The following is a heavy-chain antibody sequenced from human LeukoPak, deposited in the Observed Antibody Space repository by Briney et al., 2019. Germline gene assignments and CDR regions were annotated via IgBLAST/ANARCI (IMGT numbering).Heavy chain of an antibody. Sequence: GASVKVSCKASGYTFTSYYMHWVRQAPGQGLEWMGIINPSGGSTSYAQKFKGRVTMARDTSKNTVYMEMSSLRSEDTAVYYCARSAAPAIIGVVVLDYWGQGTLVTVSS. CDR3: ARSAAPAIIGVVVLDY. CDR1: GYTFTSYY. J-gene: IGHJ4*02. D-gene: IGHD3-22*01. V-gene: IGHV1-46*01. CDR2: INPSGGST.